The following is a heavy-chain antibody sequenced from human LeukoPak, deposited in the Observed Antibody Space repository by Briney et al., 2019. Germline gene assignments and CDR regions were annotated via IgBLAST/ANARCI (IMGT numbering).Heavy chain of an antibody. J-gene: IGHJ4*02. CDR3: ARYTAMGHFDY. Sequence: GASVKVSCKASGYTFTSYGISWVRQAPGQGLEWMGWISAYNGNTNYAQKLQGRVTMTTDTSTSTAYMELSSLRSEDTAVYYCARYTAMGHFDYWGQGTLVTVSS. V-gene: IGHV1-18*01. CDR2: ISAYNGNT. D-gene: IGHD5-18*01. CDR1: GYTFTSYG.